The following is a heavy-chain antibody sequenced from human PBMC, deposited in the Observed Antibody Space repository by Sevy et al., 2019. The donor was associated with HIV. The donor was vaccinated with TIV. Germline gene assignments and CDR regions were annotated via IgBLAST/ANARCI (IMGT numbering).Heavy chain of an antibody. CDR1: GFTFSSYW. CDR3: ARDGGTYYDFWSGPSSYYYYYYGMDV. J-gene: IGHJ6*02. D-gene: IGHD3-3*01. Sequence: GGSLRLSCAASGFTFSSYWMSWVRQAPGKGLEWVANIKQDGSEKYNVDSVKGRFTISRDNAKNSLYLQMNSLRAEDTAVYYCARDGGTYYDFWSGPSSYYYYYYGMDVWGQGTTVTVSS. CDR2: IKQDGSEK. V-gene: IGHV3-7*01.